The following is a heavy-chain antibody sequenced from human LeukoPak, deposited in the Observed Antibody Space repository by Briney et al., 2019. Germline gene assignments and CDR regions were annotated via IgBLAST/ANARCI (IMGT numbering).Heavy chain of an antibody. J-gene: IGHJ4*02. D-gene: IGHD6-19*01. CDR1: GGSFSGYY. V-gene: IGHV4-34*01. CDR3: ASNSGWYDSGTIDH. CDR2: INHSGST. Sequence: PSETLSLTCAVYGGSFSGYYWSWIRQPPGKGLEWIGEINHSGSTNYNPSLKSRVTISVDTSKNQFSLKLSSVTAADTAVYYCASNSGWYDSGTIDHWGQGTLVTVSS.